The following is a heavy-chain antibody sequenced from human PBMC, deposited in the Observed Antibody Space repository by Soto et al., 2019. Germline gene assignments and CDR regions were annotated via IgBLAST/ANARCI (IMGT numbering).Heavy chain of an antibody. CDR1: GASISSSY. CDR2: VYYSGST. CDR3: ARGYYDSSGQSNTFDI. V-gene: IGHV4-59*01. Sequence: PSETLSLTCTVSGASISSSYWSWIRQSPGKGLEWIGYVYYSGSTNYNPSLRSRVTISVDTSKNQFYLKLSSVTAADTAVYYCARGYYDSSGQSNTFDIWGQGTMVTVSS. D-gene: IGHD3-22*01. J-gene: IGHJ3*02.